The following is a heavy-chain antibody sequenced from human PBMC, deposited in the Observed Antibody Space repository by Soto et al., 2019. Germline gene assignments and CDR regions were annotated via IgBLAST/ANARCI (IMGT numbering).Heavy chain of an antibody. D-gene: IGHD4-17*01. J-gene: IGHJ6*02. CDR3: AKAWTTVTTAYYGMDV. CDR1: GFTFSSYC. Sequence: QVQMVESGGGVVQPGRSLRLSCAASGFTFSSYCMHWVRQAPGKGLEWVAVISYDGSNKYYADSVKGRFTISRDNSKNTLYLQMNSLRAEDTAVYYCAKAWTTVTTAYYGMDVWGQGTTVTVSS. V-gene: IGHV3-30*18. CDR2: ISYDGSNK.